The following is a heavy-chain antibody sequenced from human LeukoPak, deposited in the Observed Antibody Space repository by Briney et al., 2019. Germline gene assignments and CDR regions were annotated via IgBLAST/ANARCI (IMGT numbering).Heavy chain of an antibody. CDR1: GFTFSSYA. J-gene: IGHJ4*02. D-gene: IGHD6-13*01. V-gene: IGHV3-30*18. CDR2: ISYDGSNK. Sequence: GGSLRLSCAASGFTFSSYAMSWVRQAPGKGLEWVAFISYDGSNKYYADSVKGRFTISRDNSKNTLYLQMNSLRAEDTAVYYCAKDWASGIAAAAVGGGFWGQGTLVTVSS. CDR3: AKDWASGIAAAAVGGGF.